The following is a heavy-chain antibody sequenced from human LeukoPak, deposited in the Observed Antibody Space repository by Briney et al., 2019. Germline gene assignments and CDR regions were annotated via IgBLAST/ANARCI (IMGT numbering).Heavy chain of an antibody. D-gene: IGHD2-2*02. J-gene: IGHJ4*02. V-gene: IGHV1-69*13. CDR1: GGTFSSYA. Sequence: AASVKVSCKASGGTFSSYAISWVRQAPGQGLEWMGGIIPTFGTANYAQKFQGRVTITADESTSTAYMELSSLRSEDTAVYYCARDLRCSSTSCYTDGDGYWGQGTLVTVSS. CDR3: ARDLRCSSTSCYTDGDGY. CDR2: IIPTFGTA.